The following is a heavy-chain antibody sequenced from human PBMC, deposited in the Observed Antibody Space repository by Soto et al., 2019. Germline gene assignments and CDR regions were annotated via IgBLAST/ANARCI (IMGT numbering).Heavy chain of an antibody. J-gene: IGHJ6*02. D-gene: IGHD2-2*01. CDR2: IYPGDSDT. CDR3: ARHGIVVVPAASGHTGYYYYGMDV. Sequence: GESLKISCKGSGYSFTSYWIGWVRQMPGKGLEWMGIIYPGDSDTRYSPSFQGQVTISADKSISTAYLQWSSLKASDTAMYYCARHGIVVVPAASGHTGYYYYGMDVWGQGTTVTVSS. V-gene: IGHV5-51*01. CDR1: GYSFTSYW.